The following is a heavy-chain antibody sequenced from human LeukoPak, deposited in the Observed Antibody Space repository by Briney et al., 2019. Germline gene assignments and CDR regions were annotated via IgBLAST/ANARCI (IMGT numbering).Heavy chain of an antibody. CDR3: ARDLRSHFDY. J-gene: IGHJ4*02. CDR2: IYYSGST. CDR1: GGSVSSGGYY. V-gene: IGHV4-31*03. Sequence: SQTLSLTCTVSGGSVSSGGYYWSWIRQHPGKGLEWIGYIYYSGSTYYNPSLKSRVTISVDTSKNQFSLKLSSVTAADTAVYYCARDLRSHFDYWGQGTLVTVSS.